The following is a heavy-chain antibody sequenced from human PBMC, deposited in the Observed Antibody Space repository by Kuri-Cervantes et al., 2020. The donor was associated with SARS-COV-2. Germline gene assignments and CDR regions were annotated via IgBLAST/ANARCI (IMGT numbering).Heavy chain of an antibody. J-gene: IGHJ4*02. CDR3: AKEDSGWDFDY. Sequence: GGSLRLSCAASGFTFSSYSMNWVRQAPGKGLEWVSLISGDGCSTYYADSVKGRFTISRDNSKNSLYLQMNSLRTEYTALYYCAKEDSGWDFDYWGQGTLVTVSS. V-gene: IGHV3-43*02. CDR2: ISGDGCST. D-gene: IGHD6-19*01. CDR1: GFTFSSYS.